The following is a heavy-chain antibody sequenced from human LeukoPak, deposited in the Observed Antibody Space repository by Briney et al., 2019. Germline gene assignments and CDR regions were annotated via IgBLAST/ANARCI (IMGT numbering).Heavy chain of an antibody. CDR1: GYTFTSYG. J-gene: IGHJ6*03. CDR2: ISAYNGNT. D-gene: IGHD2-15*01. CDR3: ARVELGYCSGGSCYSFFAYYYYYMDV. Sequence: GASVKVSCKASGYTFTSYGISWVRQAPGQGLEWMGWISAYNGNTNYAQKLQGRVTMTTDTSTSTAYMELRSLRSDDTAVYYCARVELGYCSGGSCYSFFAYYYYYMDVWGKGTTVTVSS. V-gene: IGHV1-18*01.